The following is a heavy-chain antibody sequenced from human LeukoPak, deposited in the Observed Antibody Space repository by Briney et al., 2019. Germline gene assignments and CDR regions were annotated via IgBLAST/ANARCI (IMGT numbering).Heavy chain of an antibody. CDR1: GYIFTSYA. D-gene: IGHD6-19*01. Sequence: ASVKVSCKASGYIFTSYAMHWVRQAPGQRLEWMGWINAGNGNTKYSQKFQGRVTITRDTSASTVYMELSSLRSEDTAVYYCARGSTSDWPLDHWGQETLVTISS. CDR2: INAGNGNT. CDR3: ARGSTSDWPLDH. J-gene: IGHJ4*02. V-gene: IGHV1-3*01.